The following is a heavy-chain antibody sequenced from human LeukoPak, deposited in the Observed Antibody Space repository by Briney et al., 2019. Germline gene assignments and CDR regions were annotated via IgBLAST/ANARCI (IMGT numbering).Heavy chain of an antibody. CDR1: GFTFSSYG. CDR3: AKVEPGGYFDY. Sequence: PGGTLRLSCAASGFTFSSYGMHWVRQAPGKGLEWVAFIRYDGSNKYYADSVKGRFTISRDNSKNTLYLQRNSLRAEDTAVYYCAKVEPGGYFDYWGQRTLVTVSS. J-gene: IGHJ4*02. D-gene: IGHD1-14*01. V-gene: IGHV3-30*02. CDR2: IRYDGSNK.